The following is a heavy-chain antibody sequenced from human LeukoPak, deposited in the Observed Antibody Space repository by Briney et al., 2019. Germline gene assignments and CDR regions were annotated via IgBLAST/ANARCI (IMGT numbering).Heavy chain of an antibody. Sequence: KPSETLSLTSTVSGSSITSGYYWAWIRQPPGKGLEWIGSIHHTGITHYNPSLKSRVTMAVDTSKNQFSLKLSSVTAADTAVYYCARAPDCGGDCYPDYWGQGTLVTVSS. CDR2: IHHTGIT. J-gene: IGHJ4*02. CDR3: ARAPDCGGDCYPDY. CDR1: GSSITSGYY. V-gene: IGHV4-38-2*02. D-gene: IGHD2-21*02.